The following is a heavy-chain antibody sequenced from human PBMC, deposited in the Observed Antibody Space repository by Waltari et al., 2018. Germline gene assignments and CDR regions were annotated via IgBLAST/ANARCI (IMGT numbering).Heavy chain of an antibody. CDR3: AREGVQGAADY. V-gene: IGHV3-30-3*01. CDR2: ISYDGSKK. D-gene: IGHD3-10*01. J-gene: IGHJ4*02. CDR1: GFTFSSYA. Sequence: QVQLVESGGGVVQPGRSLRLSCAASGFTFSSYAMHWVRQAPGKGLEWVAVISYDGSKKYYADSVKGRFTISRDNSKNTLYLQMNSLRAEDTAVYYCAREGVQGAADYWGQGTLVTVSS.